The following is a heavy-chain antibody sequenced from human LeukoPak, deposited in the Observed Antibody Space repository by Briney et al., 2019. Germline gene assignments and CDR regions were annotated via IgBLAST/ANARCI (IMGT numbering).Heavy chain of an antibody. J-gene: IGHJ4*02. Sequence: ASVTVSSMASGYTFTVYYIHWVRQAPGQGLEWMGWINPNSGGTNYAQKFQGRVTMTRDTSINTAYMEVTRLKSDDTAIYYCARDPPPVIVGGTTADYWGQGALVTVSS. CDR3: ARDPPPVIVGGTTADY. CDR2: INPNSGGT. CDR1: GYTFTVYY. D-gene: IGHD1-26*01. V-gene: IGHV1-2*02.